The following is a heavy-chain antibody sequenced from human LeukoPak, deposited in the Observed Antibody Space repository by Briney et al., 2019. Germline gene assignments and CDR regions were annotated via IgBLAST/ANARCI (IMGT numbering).Heavy chain of an antibody. V-gene: IGHV4-39*07. CDR2: IFYSGST. Sequence: SETLSLTCTVSGVSINGSGQHWAWIRQPPGKGLEWIGNIFYSGSTYYNPSLESRVTISLDTSKNQFSLTVNSVTAADTAVYYCARDTHYTTSSGYYYYYLNLWGKGATVTVS. D-gene: IGHD2-2*02. CDR1: GVSINGSGQH. CDR3: ARDTHYTTSSGYYYYYLNL. J-gene: IGHJ6*03.